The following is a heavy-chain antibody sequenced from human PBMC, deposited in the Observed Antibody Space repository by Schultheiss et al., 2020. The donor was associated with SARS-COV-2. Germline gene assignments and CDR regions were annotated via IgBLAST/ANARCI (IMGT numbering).Heavy chain of an antibody. CDR1: GGTFSSYA. J-gene: IGHJ6*03. V-gene: IGHV1-2*02. CDR2: IIPNSGGT. CDR3: ARERIPQRRPYYYYYMDV. D-gene: IGHD6-25*01. Sequence: ASVKVSCKASGGTFSSYAISWVRQAPGQGLEWMGGIIPNSGGTNYAQKFQGRVTMTRDTSISTAYMELSRLRSDDTAVYYCARERIPQRRPYYYYYMDVWGKGTTVTVSS.